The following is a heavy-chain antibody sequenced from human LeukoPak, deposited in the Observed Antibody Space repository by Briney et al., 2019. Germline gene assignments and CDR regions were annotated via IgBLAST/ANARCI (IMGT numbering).Heavy chain of an antibody. J-gene: IGHJ4*02. Sequence: PGGSLRLSCAASGFTFSSYWMSWVRQAPGKGLEWVANIKQDGSEKYYVDSVKGRFTISRDNAKNSLYLQMNSLRAEDTAAYYCAKSFGYSRSWFDYWGQGTLVTVSS. D-gene: IGHD6-13*01. CDR3: AKSFGYSRSWFDY. CDR2: IKQDGSEK. V-gene: IGHV3-7*05. CDR1: GFTFSSYW.